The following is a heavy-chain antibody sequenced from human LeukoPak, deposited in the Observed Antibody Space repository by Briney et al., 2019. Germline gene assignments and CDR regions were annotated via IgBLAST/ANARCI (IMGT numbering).Heavy chain of an antibody. D-gene: IGHD6-13*01. CDR2: IDHSGST. CDR3: ARGSSSWVIDY. V-gene: IGHV4-34*01. CDR1: GGSFSGYY. J-gene: IGHJ4*02. Sequence: SETLSLTCAVYGGSFSGYYWSWIRQPPAKGLEWIGEIDHSGSTNYNPSLKSRVTISVDTSKNQFSLKLSSVTAADTAVYYCARGSSSWVIDYWGQGTLVTVSS.